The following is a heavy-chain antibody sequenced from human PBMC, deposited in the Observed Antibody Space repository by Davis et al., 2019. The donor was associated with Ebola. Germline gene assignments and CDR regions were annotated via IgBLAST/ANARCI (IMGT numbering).Heavy chain of an antibody. CDR3: ARDHWGSLDY. CDR2: VFNSGTV. D-gene: IGHD7-27*01. J-gene: IGHJ4*02. Sequence: MPSETLSLTCTVSGGSISGYQWAWIRQPPGKGLEYMGHVFNSGTVVYNSALKSRVTISLDRSSNQFSLKMNSVTTADTAVYFCARDHWGSLDYWGQGTLVTVSS. V-gene: IGHV4-59*01. CDR1: GGSISGYQ.